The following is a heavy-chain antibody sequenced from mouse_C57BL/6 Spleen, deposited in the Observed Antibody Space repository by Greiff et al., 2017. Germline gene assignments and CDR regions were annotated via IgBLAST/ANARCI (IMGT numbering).Heavy chain of an antibody. J-gene: IGHJ4*01. CDR1: GYTFTSYW. CDR3: ARGDWDVSYAMGY. CDR2: IDPGSGST. V-gene: IGHV1-55*01. Sequence: QVQLQQPGAGLVKPGASVKMSCKASGYTFTSYWITWVRQRLGKGLEWIGEIDPGSGSTNYNEKLKSRATLSVDTSSSTAYLQLSSLTSEDSAVYYFARGDWDVSYAMGYWGHVTSVTAS. D-gene: IGHD4-1*01.